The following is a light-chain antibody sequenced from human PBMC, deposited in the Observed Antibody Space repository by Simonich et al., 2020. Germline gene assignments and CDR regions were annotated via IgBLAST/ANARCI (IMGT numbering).Light chain of an antibody. CDR2: DAS. J-gene: IGKJ5*01. CDR3: QQRSNWIT. CDR1: QSVSSN. Sequence: EIVLTQSPATLSLSPGERATLSCKASQSVSSNLAWYQQKPCQAPRLLIYDASNRATGIPARFSGSGSGTDFTLTISSLEPEDFAVYYCQQRSNWITFGQGTRLEIK. V-gene: IGKV3-11*01.